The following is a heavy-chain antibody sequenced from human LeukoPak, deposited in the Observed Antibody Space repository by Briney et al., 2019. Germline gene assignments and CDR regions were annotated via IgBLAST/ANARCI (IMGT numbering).Heavy chain of an antibody. D-gene: IGHD3-3*01. CDR1: GGSISSGDYY. Sequence: PSETLSLTCTVSGGSISSGDYYWSWIRQPPGKGLEWIGYIYYSGSTYYNPSLKSRVTISVDTSKNQFSLKLSSVTAADTAVYYCARVSPDDFWNVDVWGKGTTVTVSS. J-gene: IGHJ6*04. CDR2: IYYSGST. V-gene: IGHV4-30-4*08. CDR3: ARVSPDDFWNVDV.